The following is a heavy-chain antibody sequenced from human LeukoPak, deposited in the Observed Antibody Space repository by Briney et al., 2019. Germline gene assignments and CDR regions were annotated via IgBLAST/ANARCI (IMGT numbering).Heavy chain of an antibody. CDR3: ARKAWRATERSRFDP. D-gene: IGHD1-14*01. Sequence: ASVTVSCKASGYTFTSYDINWVRQATGQGLEWMGWMNPNSGNTGYAQKFQGRVTMTRTTSIGTAYMELSSLRSEDTAVYYCARKAWRATERSRFDPRGQGTLVTVSS. J-gene: IGHJ5*02. V-gene: IGHV1-8*01. CDR2: MNPNSGNT. CDR1: GYTFTSYD.